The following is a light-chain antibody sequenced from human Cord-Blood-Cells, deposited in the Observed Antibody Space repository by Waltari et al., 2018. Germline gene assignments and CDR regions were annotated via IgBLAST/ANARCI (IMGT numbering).Light chain of an antibody. J-gene: IGLJ3*02. CDR1: SSDAGGYNY. CDR3: SSYTSSSTWV. CDR2: DVS. Sequence: QSALTQPASVSGSPVQSITISCTGTSSDAGGYNYVSWYQQHPGKAPKLMIYDVSNRPSGVSNRFSGSKYGNTASLTISGLQAEDEADYYCSSYTSSSTWVFGGGTKLTVL. V-gene: IGLV2-14*01.